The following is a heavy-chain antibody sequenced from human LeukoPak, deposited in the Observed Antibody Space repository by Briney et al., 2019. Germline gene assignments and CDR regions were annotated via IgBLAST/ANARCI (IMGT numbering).Heavy chain of an antibody. V-gene: IGHV3-48*03. CDR3: ARERLAVGGIEGSYYYMDV. CDR2: ISSSGTRT. D-gene: IGHD6-19*01. CDR1: GFTFSRYE. J-gene: IGHJ6*02. Sequence: GGSLRLSCAASGFTFSRYEMNWVRQAPGKVLEWLSYISSSGTRTYDADSVKGRFTISRDNAKNAVFLQMNSLRVEDSAVYYCARERLAVGGIEGSYYYMDVWGQGTTVTISS.